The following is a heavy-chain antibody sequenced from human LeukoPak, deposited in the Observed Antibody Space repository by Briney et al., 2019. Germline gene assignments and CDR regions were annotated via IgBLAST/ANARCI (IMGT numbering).Heavy chain of an antibody. V-gene: IGHV3-48*03. J-gene: IGHJ4*02. CDR3: TRERTGIGATPLGY. Sequence: GGPLRLSCAASGISITTYDMNWVRQAPRKGLEWVSYISSCGSSIYNDDSVKGRFTVSRDNAKKSLFLQMNSLRAEDTAIYYCTRERTGIGATPLGYWGQGTLVTVSS. CDR2: ISSCGSSI. D-gene: IGHD4/OR15-4a*01. CDR1: GISITTYD.